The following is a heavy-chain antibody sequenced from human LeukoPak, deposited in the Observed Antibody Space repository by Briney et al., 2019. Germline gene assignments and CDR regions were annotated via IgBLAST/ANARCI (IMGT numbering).Heavy chain of an antibody. CDR2: GNP. Sequence: GNPTYAQGFTGRFVFSLDTSVSTAYLQISSLKAEDTAVYYCARGAAATRSNYYYYGMDVWGQGTTVTVSS. J-gene: IGHJ6*02. V-gene: IGHV7-4-1*02. D-gene: IGHD2-15*01. CDR3: ARGAAATRSNYYYYGMDV.